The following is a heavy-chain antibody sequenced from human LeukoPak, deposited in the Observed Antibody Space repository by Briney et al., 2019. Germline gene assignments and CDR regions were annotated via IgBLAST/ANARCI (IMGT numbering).Heavy chain of an antibody. CDR1: GYTFTGYY. J-gene: IGHJ4*02. D-gene: IGHD3-22*01. CDR2: INPNSGGT. Sequence: ASVKVSCKASGYTFTGYYMHWVRQAPGQGLEWMGWINPNSGGTNYAQKFQGRVTMTRDTSISTAYMELSRLRSDDTAVYYCAREGYDSSGYYGPHFDYWGQGTLVTVSS. V-gene: IGHV1-2*02. CDR3: AREGYDSSGYYGPHFDY.